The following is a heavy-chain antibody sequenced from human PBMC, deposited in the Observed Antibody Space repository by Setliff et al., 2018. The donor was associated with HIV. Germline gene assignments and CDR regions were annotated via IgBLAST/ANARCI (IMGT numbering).Heavy chain of an antibody. J-gene: IGHJ3*02. CDR1: GFTFTNSA. Sequence: SVKVSCKASGFTFTNSAVQWVRQARGQRLERIGWIVVGSGNTNYAQKFQERVTITRDMSTSRAYMELSGLRTEDTAVYYCAADPQTGTTSYDAFDIWGQGTVVTVSS. CDR3: AADPQTGTTSYDAFDI. D-gene: IGHD1-7*01. V-gene: IGHV1-58*01. CDR2: IVVGSGNT.